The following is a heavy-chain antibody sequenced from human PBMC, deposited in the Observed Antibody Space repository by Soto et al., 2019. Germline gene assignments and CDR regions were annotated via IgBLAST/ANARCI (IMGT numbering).Heavy chain of an antibody. J-gene: IGHJ4*02. D-gene: IGHD2-21*02. CDR3: AKGLLGKD. Sequence: VQPLQSGVGLVQPGGSLRLSCAASGFTFSSSAMSWVRQAPGKGLEWVSVIGASGGITYYADSVKGRFTIARANSKNTLNLHMNSLRAEDTAVYYCAKGLLGKDWGQGTLVTVSS. CDR2: IGASGGIT. CDR1: GFTFSSSA. V-gene: IGHV3-23*01.